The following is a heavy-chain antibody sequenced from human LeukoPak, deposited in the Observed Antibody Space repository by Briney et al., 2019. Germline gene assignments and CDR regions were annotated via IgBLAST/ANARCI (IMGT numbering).Heavy chain of an antibody. CDR3: ARDGTSTDDY. D-gene: IGHD2-2*01. Sequence: GASVKVSCKASGYTFSNFGISWVRQAPGQGLEWMGWISGNNDNPNYGQKFQGRFTVTSDSSTRTAYMELKRLRSDGTAVYYCARDGTSTDDYWGQGTLVTVSS. J-gene: IGHJ4*02. CDR2: ISGNNDNP. V-gene: IGHV1-18*01. CDR1: GYTFSNFG.